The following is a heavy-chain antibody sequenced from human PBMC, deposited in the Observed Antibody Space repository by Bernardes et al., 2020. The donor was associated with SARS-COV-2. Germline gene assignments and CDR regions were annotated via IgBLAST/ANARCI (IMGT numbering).Heavy chain of an antibody. D-gene: IGHD4-17*01. CDR1: GFTFSSYA. Sequence: GGSLRLSCAASGFTFSSYAMSWVRQAPGMGLEWVSAVSGSGRSTYYADSVKGRFTISRDNSKNTLYLQMNSLRAEDTAVYYCAKDRETTVVTPDYWGQGTLVTVSS. V-gene: IGHV3-23*01. J-gene: IGHJ4*02. CDR2: VSGSGRST. CDR3: AKDRETTVVTPDY.